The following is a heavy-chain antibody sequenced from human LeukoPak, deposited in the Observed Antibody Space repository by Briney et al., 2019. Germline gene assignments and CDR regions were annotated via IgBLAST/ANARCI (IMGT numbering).Heavy chain of an antibody. V-gene: IGHV3-74*01. J-gene: IGHJ4*02. D-gene: IGHD3-3*01. CDR3: ARDSPSPYYDFWSGYQHTPDY. CDR1: GFTFSSYW. Sequence: GGSLRLSCAASGFTFSSYWMHWVRQAPGKGLVWVSRINTDGSSTSYADSVKGRFTISRDNAKNTLYLQMNSLRAEDTAVYYCARDSPSPYYDFWSGYQHTPDYWGQGTLVTVSS. CDR2: INTDGSST.